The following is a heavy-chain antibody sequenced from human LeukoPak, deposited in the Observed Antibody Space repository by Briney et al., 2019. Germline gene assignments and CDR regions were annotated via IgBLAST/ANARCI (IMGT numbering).Heavy chain of an antibody. J-gene: IGHJ3*02. CDR1: GFTFYNYA. CDR2: VSATGGST. CDR3: AKLISTSVVRTDAFDI. Sequence: PGGSLRLSCAASGFTFYNYAMSWVRQAPGKGLEWVSAVSATGGSTYYADSVKGRFTISRDNSKNTLYLQMNSLRAEDTAVYYCAKLISTSVVRTDAFDIWGQGTKVTVSS. D-gene: IGHD1-1*01. V-gene: IGHV3-23*01.